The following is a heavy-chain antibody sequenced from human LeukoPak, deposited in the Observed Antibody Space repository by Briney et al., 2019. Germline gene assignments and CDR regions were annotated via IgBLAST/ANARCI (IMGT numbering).Heavy chain of an antibody. V-gene: IGHV1-46*01. CDR1: GYTFTTYS. Sequence: GASVTVSCKASGYTFTTYSMHWVRQAPGQGLEWMAIINLSGGSTDYTQKFQGRVTMTRDTSTSTVYMELSSLRSEDTAVYYCVRHNHMDGWGQGTTVTVSS. CDR2: INLSGGST. CDR3: VRHNHMDG. J-gene: IGHJ6*02.